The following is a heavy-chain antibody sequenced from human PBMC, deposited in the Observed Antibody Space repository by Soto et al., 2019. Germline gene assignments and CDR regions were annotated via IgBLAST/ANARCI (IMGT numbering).Heavy chain of an antibody. Sequence: EVQLVESGGGLIQPGGSLRLSCAVSGFTVSNNYMSWVRQAPGKGLEGVSVIYSGGYTAYGDSVKGRFTISRDNSKNTLFLQMKGRRADARAFYYGATQRGGGGYWGQGTLVTVSS. CDR3: ATQRGGGGY. D-gene: IGHD6-25*01. CDR1: GFTVSNNY. J-gene: IGHJ4*02. V-gene: IGHV3-53*01. CDR2: IYSGGYT.